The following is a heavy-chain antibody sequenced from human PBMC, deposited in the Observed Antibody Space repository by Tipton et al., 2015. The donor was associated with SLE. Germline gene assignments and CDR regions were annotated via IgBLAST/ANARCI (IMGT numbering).Heavy chain of an antibody. V-gene: IGHV3-30*03. CDR2: ILYDGSNK. Sequence: SLRLSCEASGFTFSTSGMNWVRQSPGKGLEWVAIILYDGSNKHYADSVQGRFIISRDNSKNKVYLQMNSLRAEDTAVYYCARDWGYCSGGTCYSSLQDWGQGTLVTVSS. D-gene: IGHD2-15*01. J-gene: IGHJ1*01. CDR1: GFTFSTSG. CDR3: ARDWGYCSGGTCYSSLQD.